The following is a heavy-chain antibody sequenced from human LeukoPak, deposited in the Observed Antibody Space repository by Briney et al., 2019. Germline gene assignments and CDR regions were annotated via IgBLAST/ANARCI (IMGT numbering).Heavy chain of an antibody. Sequence: SETLSLTCAVSGDSISSRNWWSWVRQPPGKGLEWIGEIYHSVDTNYNASLRSRVTISLDKSKNQFYLSLNSVTAADTAVYYCARIRASISLYYFDYWGQGTLVTVSS. CDR1: GDSISSRNW. V-gene: IGHV4-4*02. CDR3: ARIRASISLYYFDY. J-gene: IGHJ4*02. CDR2: IYHSVDT. D-gene: IGHD3-10*01.